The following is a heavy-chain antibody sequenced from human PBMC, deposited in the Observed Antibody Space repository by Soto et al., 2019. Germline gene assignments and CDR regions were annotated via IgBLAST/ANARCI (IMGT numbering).Heavy chain of an antibody. V-gene: IGHV3-23*01. D-gene: IGHD3-3*01. CDR2: ISGSGGGT. CDR1: EFTFSNYA. CDR3: AKDKEGSGYTSYGMDV. J-gene: IGHJ6*02. Sequence: PGGSLRLSCAASEFTFSNYAMTWVRQAPGKGLEWVSGISGSGGGTYYGDSVKGRFTVSRDNYKNTLFLQMNSLRAEDTAVYYWAKDKEGSGYTSYGMDVWGQGTTVTVSS.